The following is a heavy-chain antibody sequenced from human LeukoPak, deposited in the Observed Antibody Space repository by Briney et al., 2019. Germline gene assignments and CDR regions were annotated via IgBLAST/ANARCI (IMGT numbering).Heavy chain of an antibody. J-gene: IGHJ4*02. D-gene: IGHD4-17*01. Sequence: SETLSLTCTASGGSISSSSYYWGWIRQPPGKGLEWIGSIYYSGSTYYNPSLKSRVTISVDTSKNQFSLKLSSVTAADTAVYYCATQIPYGPPGYWGQGTLVTVSS. CDR1: GGSISSSSYY. V-gene: IGHV4-39*01. CDR2: IYYSGST. CDR3: ATQIPYGPPGY.